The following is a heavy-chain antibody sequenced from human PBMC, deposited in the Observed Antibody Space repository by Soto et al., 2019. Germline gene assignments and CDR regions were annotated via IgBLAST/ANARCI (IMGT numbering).Heavy chain of an antibody. D-gene: IGHD3-10*01. Sequence: PGGSLRLSCAASGFTFDDYAMHWVRQAPGKGLEWVSLISWDGGSTYYADSVKGRFTISRDNSKNSLYLQVNSLRAEDTALYYCAKGGVRYYYGMDVWGQGTTVTVSS. CDR1: GFTFDDYA. CDR3: AKGGVRYYYGMDV. V-gene: IGHV3-43D*04. J-gene: IGHJ6*02. CDR2: ISWDGGST.